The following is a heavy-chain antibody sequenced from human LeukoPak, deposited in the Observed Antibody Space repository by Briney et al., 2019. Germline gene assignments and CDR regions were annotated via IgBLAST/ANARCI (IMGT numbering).Heavy chain of an antibody. J-gene: IGHJ4*02. V-gene: IGHV3-33*01. Sequence: PGGSLRLSCAASGFTFSSYGMHWVRQAPGKGLEWVAVIWYDESNKYYADSVKGRFTISRDNSKNTLYLQMNSLRAEDTAVYYCARGKSSYGKLDYWGQGTLVTVSS. CDR3: ARGKSSYGKLDY. CDR2: IWYDESNK. CDR1: GFTFSSYG. D-gene: IGHD5-18*01.